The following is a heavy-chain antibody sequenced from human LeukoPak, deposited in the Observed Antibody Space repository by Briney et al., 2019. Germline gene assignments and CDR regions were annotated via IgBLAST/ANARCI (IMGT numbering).Heavy chain of an antibody. D-gene: IGHD2-2*01. J-gene: IGHJ4*02. Sequence: SVKVSCKASGGTFSSYAISWVRQAPGQGLEWVGGIIPIFGTANYAQKFQGRVTITADESTSTAYMELSSLRSEDTAVYYCARSPYSYQLPYYFDYWGQGTLVTVSS. CDR1: GGTFSSYA. CDR2: IIPIFGTA. V-gene: IGHV1-69*13. CDR3: ARSPYSYQLPYYFDY.